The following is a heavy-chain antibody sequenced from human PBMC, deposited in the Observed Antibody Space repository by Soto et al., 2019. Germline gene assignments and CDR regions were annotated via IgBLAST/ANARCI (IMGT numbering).Heavy chain of an antibody. CDR3: ARLFPDYYDSSGYSAPSHGMDV. CDR2: IYPGDSDT. CDR1: GYSFTSYW. Sequence: GESLKISCKGSGYSFTSYWIGWVRQMPGKGLEWMGIIYPGDSDTRYSPSFQGQVTISADKSISTAYLQWSSLKASDTAMYYCARLFPDYYDSSGYSAPSHGMDVWGQGTTVTVSS. V-gene: IGHV5-51*01. J-gene: IGHJ6*02. D-gene: IGHD3-22*01.